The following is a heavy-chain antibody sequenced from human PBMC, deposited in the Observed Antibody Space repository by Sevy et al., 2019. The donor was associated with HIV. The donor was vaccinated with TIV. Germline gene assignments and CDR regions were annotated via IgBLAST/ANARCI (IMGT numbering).Heavy chain of an antibody. CDR1: GFPVRGNY. CDR3: ARGLPMGTPHGVFHI. V-gene: IGHV3-53*01. D-gene: IGHD2-8*01. Sequence: GGSLRLSCAASGFPVRGNYMTWVRQAPGKGLEWVSLIYPDDSGATYYADSVKGRFTISRDTSNNTLSLQMNSLRAEDTAVYYCARGLPMGTPHGVFHIWGQGTVVTVSS. CDR2: IYPDDSGAT. J-gene: IGHJ3*02.